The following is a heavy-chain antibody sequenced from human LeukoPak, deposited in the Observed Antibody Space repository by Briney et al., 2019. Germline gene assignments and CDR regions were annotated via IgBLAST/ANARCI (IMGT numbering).Heavy chain of an antibody. CDR3: ARDYGYEIDY. Sequence: GGSLRLSCAASGFTFSSYSMNWVRQAPGKGLEWVSSISSSSTYADSVKGRFTISRDSDKNSLYLQMNSLRVEDTAVYYCARDYGYEIDYWGQGTLVTVSS. CDR1: GFTFSSYS. J-gene: IGHJ4*02. V-gene: IGHV3-21*01. CDR2: ISSSST. D-gene: IGHD5-24*01.